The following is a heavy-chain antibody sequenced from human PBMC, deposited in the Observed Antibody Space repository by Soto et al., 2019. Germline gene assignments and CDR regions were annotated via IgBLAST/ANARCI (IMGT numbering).Heavy chain of an antibody. CDR2: INPNSGGT. J-gene: IGHJ6*02. Sequence: ASVKVSFKASGYTFTGYYMHWVRQAPGQGLEWMGWINPNSGGTNYAQKFQGWVTMTRDTSISTAYMELSRLRSDDTAVYYCARDQTTTMVREARPDGYYGMDVWGQRTTVTVSS. V-gene: IGHV1-2*04. D-gene: IGHD3-10*01. CDR1: GYTFTGYY. CDR3: ARDQTTTMVREARPDGYYGMDV.